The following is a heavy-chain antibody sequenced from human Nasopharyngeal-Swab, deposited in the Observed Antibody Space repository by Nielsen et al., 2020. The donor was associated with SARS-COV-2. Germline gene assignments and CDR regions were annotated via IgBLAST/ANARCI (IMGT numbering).Heavy chain of an antibody. CDR1: GFTFSSYG. D-gene: IGHD1-20*01. V-gene: IGHV3-30*18. J-gene: IGHJ3*02. CDR3: AKGGGITGTVGLDI. CDR2: ISYDGSNK. Sequence: GESLKISCAASGFTFSSYGMHWVRQAPGKGLEWVAVISYDGSNKYYADSVKGRFTISRDNSKNTLYLQMNSLRAEDTAVYYCAKGGGITGTVGLDIWGQGTMVTVSS.